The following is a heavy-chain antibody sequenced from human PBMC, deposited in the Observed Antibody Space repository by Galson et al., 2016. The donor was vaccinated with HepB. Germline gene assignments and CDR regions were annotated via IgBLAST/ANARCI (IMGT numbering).Heavy chain of an antibody. Sequence: SLRLSCAASGFTYRKYDMSWLRQAPGKGLEWLADISGRGDKIVYTDSVRGRFTNSRDNSKNTVFLQMDSLRVGDTALYYCAGSWTWGQGALVTVSS. V-gene: IGHV3-23*01. J-gene: IGHJ5*02. D-gene: IGHD3-3*01. CDR2: ISGRGDKI. CDR1: GFTYRKYD. CDR3: AGSWT.